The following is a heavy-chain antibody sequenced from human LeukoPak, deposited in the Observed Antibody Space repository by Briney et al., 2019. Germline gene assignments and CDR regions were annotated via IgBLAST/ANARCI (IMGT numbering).Heavy chain of an antibody. V-gene: IGHV4-34*01. CDR1: GGSITDYF. CDR2: INHSGSS. CDR3: ARVGDLFGAHRVRGLPPDYYYMDV. D-gene: IGHD3-10*01. J-gene: IGHJ6*03. Sequence: SETLSLTCALSGGSITDYFYNWVRQPPGKGLEWFGEINHSGSSTYNPSLKSRVIISLDTSKNQFSLKLSSVTAADTAVYYCARVGDLFGAHRVRGLPPDYYYMDVWGKGTTVTVSS.